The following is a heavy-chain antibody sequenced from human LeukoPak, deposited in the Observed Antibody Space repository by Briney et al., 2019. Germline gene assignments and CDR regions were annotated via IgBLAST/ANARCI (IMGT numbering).Heavy chain of an antibody. CDR1: GGTFSSYS. CDR2: IIPIFCTA. Sequence: GASVKVSCKASGGTFSSYSISWVRQAPGQGLEWMGGIIPIFCTANYAQKFQGRVTITADESTSTAYMELSSLRSEDTAAYYCARDPRYYDFWSGYYDSSYGMDVWGQGTTVTVSS. J-gene: IGHJ6*02. CDR3: ARDPRYYDFWSGYYDSSYGMDV. V-gene: IGHV1-69*01. D-gene: IGHD3-3*01.